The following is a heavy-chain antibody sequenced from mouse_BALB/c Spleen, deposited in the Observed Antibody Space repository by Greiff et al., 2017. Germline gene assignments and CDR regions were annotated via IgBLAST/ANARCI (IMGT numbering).Heavy chain of an antibody. CDR1: GYTFTDYA. V-gene: IGHV1S137*01. Sequence: QVQLKESGAELVRPGVSVKISCKGSGYTFTDYAMHWVKQSHAKSLEWIGVISTYYGDASYNQKFKGKATMTVDKSSSTAYMELARLTSEDSAIYSCARGDGSKDFDYWGQGTTLTVSS. CDR3: ARGDGSKDFDY. D-gene: IGHD1-1*01. J-gene: IGHJ2*01. CDR2: ISTYYGDA.